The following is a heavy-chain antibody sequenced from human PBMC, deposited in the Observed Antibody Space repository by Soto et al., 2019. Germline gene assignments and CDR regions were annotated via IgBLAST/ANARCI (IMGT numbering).Heavy chain of an antibody. CDR2: IIPMFGTA. D-gene: IGHD3-22*01. Sequence: QVQLVQSGAEVKKPGSSVKVSCTASGGTFSRYAISWVRQAPGQGLEWMGGIIPMFGTANYAQKFKGRVTITADESTSTAYMELRSLRSGDTALYYCTRGWGHDSADYYDAYWGQGTLITVSS. J-gene: IGHJ4*02. V-gene: IGHV1-69*01. CDR3: TRGWGHDSADYYDAY. CDR1: GGTFSRYA.